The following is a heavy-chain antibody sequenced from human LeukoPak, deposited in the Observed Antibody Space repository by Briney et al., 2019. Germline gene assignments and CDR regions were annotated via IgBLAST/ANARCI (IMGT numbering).Heavy chain of an antibody. D-gene: IGHD1-26*01. V-gene: IGHV3-53*01. J-gene: IGHJ3*02. CDR1: GFTVSSNY. CDR3: ARGGRWELPRPYAFDI. CDR2: IYSGGST. Sequence: PGGSLRLSCAASGFTVSSNYMSWVRQAPGKGLEWVSVIYSGGSTYYADSVKGRFTISRDNSKNTLYLQMNSLRAEDTAVYYCARGGRWELPRPYAFDIWGQGTMVTVSS.